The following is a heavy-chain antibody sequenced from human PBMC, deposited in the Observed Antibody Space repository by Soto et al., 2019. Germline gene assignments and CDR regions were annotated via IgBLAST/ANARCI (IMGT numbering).Heavy chain of an antibody. J-gene: IGHJ4*02. Sequence: QVKLVQSGAEVKKPGASVKVSCKASGYTFTSYGISWVRQAPGQGLEWMGWISAYNGNTNYAQKLQGRVTMTTDTSTSTAYMELRSLRSDDTAVYYCARDSVITFGGVIPRKDFDYWGQGTLVTVSS. CDR1: GYTFTSYG. CDR3: ARDSVITFGGVIPRKDFDY. D-gene: IGHD3-16*02. V-gene: IGHV1-18*01. CDR2: ISAYNGNT.